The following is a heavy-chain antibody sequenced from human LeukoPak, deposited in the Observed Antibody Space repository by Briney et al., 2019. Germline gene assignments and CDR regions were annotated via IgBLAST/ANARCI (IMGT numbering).Heavy chain of an antibody. CDR1: GGSISSTIYY. Sequence: PSETLSLTCSVSGGSISSTIYYWGWIRQPPGKGLEWIGSIFYSGGTYNPSLTSRVTISLDTSKNQFSLKLTSVTAADTAVYYCARIVEMATIADYWGQGTLVTVSS. CDR3: ARIVEMATIADY. CDR2: IFYSGGT. V-gene: IGHV4-39*07. D-gene: IGHD5-24*01. J-gene: IGHJ4*02.